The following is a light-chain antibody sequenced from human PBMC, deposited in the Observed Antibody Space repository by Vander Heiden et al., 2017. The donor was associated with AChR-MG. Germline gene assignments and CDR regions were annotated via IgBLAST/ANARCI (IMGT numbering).Light chain of an antibody. Sequence: SYVLTQPPSVSVAPGETARITCGGSNSGSKGVHWYQQKPGQAPVMVIYYDNDRPVWIPERFSGSISGNTATLTISRVEAGDEADYYCQVWDTSTDHPTYVFGAGTTVTVL. J-gene: IGLJ1*01. CDR1: NSGSKG. CDR2: YDN. CDR3: QVWDTSTDHPTYV. V-gene: IGLV3-21*04.